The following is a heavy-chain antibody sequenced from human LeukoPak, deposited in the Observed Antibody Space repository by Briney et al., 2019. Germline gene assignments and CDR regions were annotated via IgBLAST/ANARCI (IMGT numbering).Heavy chain of an antibody. D-gene: IGHD3-10*01. CDR2: IYTSGST. CDR1: GGSINNYY. J-gene: IGHJ4*02. CDR3: TRAYGSPSYYTDY. Sequence: SETLSLTCAVSGGSINNYYWSWIRQPPGKGLEWIGYIYTSGSTNYNPSLKSRVTISVDTSKNQFSLKLSSVTAADTAVYYCTRAYGSPSYYTDYWGQGTLVTVSS. V-gene: IGHV4-4*08.